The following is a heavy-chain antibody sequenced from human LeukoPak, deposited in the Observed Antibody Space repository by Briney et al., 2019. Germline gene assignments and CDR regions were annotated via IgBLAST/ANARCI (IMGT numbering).Heavy chain of an antibody. CDR2: ISSSGSAI. CDR1: GFPLSSYS. CDR3: VRVQGSYFDY. D-gene: IGHD2-15*01. Sequence: PGGSLRLSCAASGFPLSSYSINWVRQAPGKGLEWVSYISSSGSAIYYVDSVKGRFTASRDNAKNSLFLQMNSPRAEDTAAYYCVRVQGSYFDYWGQGALVTVSS. V-gene: IGHV3-48*01. J-gene: IGHJ4*02.